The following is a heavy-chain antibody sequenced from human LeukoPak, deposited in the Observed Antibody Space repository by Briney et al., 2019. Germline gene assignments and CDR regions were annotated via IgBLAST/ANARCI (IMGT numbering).Heavy chain of an antibody. CDR3: ARVGFDGSDWYPNLDF. CDR1: GYSFANYD. D-gene: IGHD6-19*01. J-gene: IGHJ4*02. V-gene: IGHV1-8*01. Sequence: ASVKVSCKTSGYSFANYDINWVRLAAGQGLEWMGWMNPNSGNTAYAQKFQGRVTFSRISSITTAYMELSSLRSEDTAVYYCARVGFDGSDWYPNLDFWGQGTLVTVSS. CDR2: MNPNSGNT.